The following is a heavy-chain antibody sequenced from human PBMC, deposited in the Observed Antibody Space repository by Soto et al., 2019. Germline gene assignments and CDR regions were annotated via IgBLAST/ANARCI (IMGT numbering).Heavy chain of an antibody. D-gene: IGHD1-1*01. V-gene: IGHV3-23*01. CDR1: GFTFSSYA. CDR3: AKDPETVPGPIDY. CDR2: ITAGGGST. Sequence: GGSLRLSCAASGFTFSSYAMSWVRQPPGKGLEWVSSITAGGGSTYYADSVKGRFTISRDNSKNTLYLQMNSLRAEDTAVYYCAKDPETVPGPIDYWGQGTLVTVSS. J-gene: IGHJ4*02.